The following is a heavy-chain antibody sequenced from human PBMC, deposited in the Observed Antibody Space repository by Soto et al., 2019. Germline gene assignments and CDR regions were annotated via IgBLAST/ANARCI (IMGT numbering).Heavy chain of an antibody. CDR1: GLTVSSSY. Sequence: GGSLRLSCAASGLTVSSSYMSWVRQAPGKGPEWVSHISVTGGTYYADSVKGRFTISRDNSKNTLFLQMNSLRAEDTALYYCAKSLNTATSFDYWGQGTPVTVSS. CDR3: AKSLNTATSFDY. V-gene: IGHV3-53*01. CDR2: ISVTGGT. J-gene: IGHJ4*02.